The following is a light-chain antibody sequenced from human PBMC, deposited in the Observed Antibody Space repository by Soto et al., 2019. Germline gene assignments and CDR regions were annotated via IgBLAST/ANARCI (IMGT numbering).Light chain of an antibody. CDR2: EVN. Sequence: QSALTQPPSASGSPGQSVTIACTGTSSDVGCYKYVSWYQQHPGKAPKLMIYEVNQRPLGVPDRFSGSKSGHTASLTVSGLQADDEADYFCSSYAGRNIVLFGGGTKLPVL. J-gene: IGLJ2*01. V-gene: IGLV2-8*01. CDR1: SSDVGCYKY. CDR3: SSYAGRNIVL.